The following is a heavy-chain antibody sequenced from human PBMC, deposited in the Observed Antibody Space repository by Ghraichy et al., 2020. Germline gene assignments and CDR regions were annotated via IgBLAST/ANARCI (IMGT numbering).Heavy chain of an antibody. CDR3: ATVPWGLTHYYYGMDV. Sequence: ASVKVSCKVSGYTLSELSMHWLRQAPGKGLEWMGSFDPEDGETIYAQKFQGRVTMTEDTSTDTAYMELISLRSEDTAVYYCATVPWGLTHYYYGMDVWGQGTTVTVAS. CDR1: GYTLSELS. V-gene: IGHV1-24*01. D-gene: IGHD7-27*01. J-gene: IGHJ6*02. CDR2: FDPEDGET.